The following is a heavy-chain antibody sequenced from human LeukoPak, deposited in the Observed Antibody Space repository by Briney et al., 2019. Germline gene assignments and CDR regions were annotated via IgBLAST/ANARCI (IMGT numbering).Heavy chain of an antibody. CDR2: IIPILGIA. D-gene: IGHD2-2*01. CDR1: GGTFSSYA. CDR3: ARCYCSSTSCYGDYYYYMDV. Sequence: SVKVSCKASGGTFSSYAISWVRQAPGQGLEWMGRIIPILGIANYAQKFQGRVTITADKSTSTAYMELSSLRSEDTAVYYCARCYCSSTSCYGDYYYYMDVWGKGTTVTVSS. J-gene: IGHJ6*03. V-gene: IGHV1-69*04.